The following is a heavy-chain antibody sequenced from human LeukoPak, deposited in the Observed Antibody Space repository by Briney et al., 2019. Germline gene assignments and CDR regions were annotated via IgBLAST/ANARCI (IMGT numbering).Heavy chain of an antibody. CDR2: INPNSGGT. V-gene: IGHV1-2*02. Sequence: ASVKVSCKASGYTFTGYYMHWVRQAPGQGLEWMGWINPNSGGTNYAQKFQGRVTMTRDTSISTAYMELSRLRSDDTAVYYCARPRCYGSGSYYNADPRFDYWGQGTLVTVSS. CDR3: ARPRCYGSGSYYNADPRFDY. CDR1: GYTFTGYY. J-gene: IGHJ4*02. D-gene: IGHD3-10*01.